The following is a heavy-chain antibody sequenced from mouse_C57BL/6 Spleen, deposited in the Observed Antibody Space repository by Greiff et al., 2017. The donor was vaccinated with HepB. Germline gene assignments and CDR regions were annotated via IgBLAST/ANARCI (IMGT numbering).Heavy chain of an antibody. CDR2: INPNNGGT. V-gene: IGHV1-26*01. Sequence: EVQLQQSGPELVKPGASVKISCKASGYTFTDYYMNWVKQSHGKSLEWIGDINPNNGGTSYNQKFKGKATLTVDKSSSTAYMELRSLTSEDSAVYYCAEYGSSYLYAMDYWGQGTSVTVSS. J-gene: IGHJ4*01. D-gene: IGHD1-1*01. CDR3: AEYGSSYLYAMDY. CDR1: GYTFTDYY.